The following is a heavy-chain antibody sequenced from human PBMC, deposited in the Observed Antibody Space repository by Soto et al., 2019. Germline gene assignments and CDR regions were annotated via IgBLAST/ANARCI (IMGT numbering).Heavy chain of an antibody. CDR3: ARPRVGFDY. J-gene: IGHJ4*02. V-gene: IGHV3-7*01. CDR1: GFNFSYYW. Sequence: QPGGSLRLSCAVSGFNFSYYWMSWVCQAPGKGLEWVANIKQDGSERYYVDSVKGRFSISRDNAKNSLYLQMNSLRAEDTAVYYSARPRVGFDYWGQGTLVTVS. CDR2: IKQDGSER.